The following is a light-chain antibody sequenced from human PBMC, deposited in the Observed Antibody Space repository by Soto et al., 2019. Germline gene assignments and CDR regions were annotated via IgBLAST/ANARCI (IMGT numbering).Light chain of an antibody. CDR3: SSYAGSSSYV. J-gene: IGLJ1*01. CDR1: SSDVGSYNL. CDR2: EGS. V-gene: IGLV2-23*01. Sequence: QSALTQPASVSGSPGQSITISCTGTSSDVGSYNLVSWYQQHPGKAPKLMIYEGSKRPSGVSNRFSGSKSGNTASLTISGLQAEDEADYYCSSYAGSSSYVFGTGIKLTVL.